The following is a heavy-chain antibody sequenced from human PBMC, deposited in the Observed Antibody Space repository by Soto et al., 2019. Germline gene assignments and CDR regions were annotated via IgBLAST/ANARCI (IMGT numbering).Heavy chain of an antibody. Sequence: QITLKESGPTLVKPTQTLTLTCTFSGFSLSTSGVGVGWIHQPPGKALEWLALIYWNDDTRYSPSRKTTLTITKDTSKIQVVLTMTNMDPVDTATYYCAHRLIDQWLALYFDYWGQGTLVTVSS. CDR3: AHRLIDQWLALYFDY. CDR2: IYWNDDT. CDR1: GFSLSTSGVG. J-gene: IGHJ4*02. D-gene: IGHD6-19*01. V-gene: IGHV2-5*01.